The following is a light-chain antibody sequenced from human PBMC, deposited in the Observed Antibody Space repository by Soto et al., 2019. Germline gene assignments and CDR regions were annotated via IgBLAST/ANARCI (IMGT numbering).Light chain of an antibody. CDR3: HQYADSRT. CDR2: GAS. J-gene: IGKJ2*02. V-gene: IGKV3-20*01. Sequence: EVVLTQSPGTLSLSPGERATLSCRASQTVWTNYLAWFHHRPGQAPRLVIYGASRRPTGIPDRFTGSGSGTDFNLTVSRLEPEDFGVYYCHQYADSRTFGQGTKLEIK. CDR1: QTVWTNY.